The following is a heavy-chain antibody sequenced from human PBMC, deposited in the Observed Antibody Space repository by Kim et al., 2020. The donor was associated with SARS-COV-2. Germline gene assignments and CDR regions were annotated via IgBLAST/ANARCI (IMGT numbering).Heavy chain of an antibody. CDR2: P. Sequence: PTYAQGFTGRFVFSLDTSVSTAYLQISSLKAEDTAVYYCARRYYYAHFDYWGQGTLVTVSS. CDR3: ARRYYYAHFDY. D-gene: IGHD3-10*01. J-gene: IGHJ4*02. V-gene: IGHV7-4-1*02.